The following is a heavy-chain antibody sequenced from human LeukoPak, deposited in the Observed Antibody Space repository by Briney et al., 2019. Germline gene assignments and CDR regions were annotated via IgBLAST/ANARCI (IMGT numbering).Heavy chain of an antibody. CDR2: IYTSGST. D-gene: IGHD2-2*03. CDR3: ARDGYCSSTSCYINWFDP. Sequence: SETLSLTCTVSGGSISSGDYYWSWIRQPAGKGLEWIGRIYTSGSTNYNPSLKSRVTMSVDTSKNQFSLKLSSVTAADTAVYYCARDGYCSSTSCYINWFDPWGQGTLVTVSS. CDR1: GGSISSGDYY. J-gene: IGHJ5*02. V-gene: IGHV4-61*02.